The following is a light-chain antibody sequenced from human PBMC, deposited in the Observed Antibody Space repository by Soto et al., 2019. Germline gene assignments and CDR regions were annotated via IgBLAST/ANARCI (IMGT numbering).Light chain of an antibody. CDR2: EVS. CDR3: SSYAGSKSV. V-gene: IGLV2-8*01. Sequence: QSVLTQPPSASGSPGQSVTMSCTGTSSDVGGYNYVSWYQQHPGKAPKGMIYEVSKRPSGVPDRFSGSKSGNTASLTVSGLQAEDEADYYCSSYAGSKSVFGGGTKVTVL. CDR1: SSDVGGYNY. J-gene: IGLJ3*02.